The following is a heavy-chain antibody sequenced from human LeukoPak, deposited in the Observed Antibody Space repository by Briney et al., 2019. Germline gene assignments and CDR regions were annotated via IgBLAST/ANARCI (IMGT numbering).Heavy chain of an antibody. CDR1: GFTFSSYN. Sequence: GGSLRLSCAASGFTFSSYNMNWVRQAPGKGLEWVSSISSSSSYIYYADSVKGRFTISRDNAKNSLYLQMNSLRAEDTAVYYCAWSRVAATTDYWGQGTLVTVSS. CDR2: ISSSSSYI. CDR3: AWSRVAATTDY. J-gene: IGHJ4*02. V-gene: IGHV3-21*01. D-gene: IGHD1-26*01.